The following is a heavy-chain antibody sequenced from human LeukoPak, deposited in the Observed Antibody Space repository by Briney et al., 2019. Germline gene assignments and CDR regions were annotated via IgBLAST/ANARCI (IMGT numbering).Heavy chain of an antibody. V-gene: IGHV3-7*03. D-gene: IGHD2/OR15-2a*01. J-gene: IGHJ3*01. CDR2: IKHDGSEK. Sequence: SGGSLRLSCAASAFTFSDYWMTWVRQAPGKGLEWVANIKHDGSEKYYVDSVRGRFTISRDNAKNSLYLQMNSLRAEDTAVYYCARDTTRGLDAFDVWGQGTKVIVS. CDR1: AFTFSDYW. CDR3: ARDTTRGLDAFDV.